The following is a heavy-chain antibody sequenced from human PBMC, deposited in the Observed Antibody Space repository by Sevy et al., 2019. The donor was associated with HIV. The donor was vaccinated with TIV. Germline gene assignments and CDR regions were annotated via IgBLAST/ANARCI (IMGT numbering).Heavy chain of an antibody. CDR2: ISGSGGST. D-gene: IGHD2-15*01. J-gene: IGHJ6*02. CDR1: GFTFSTYA. V-gene: IGHV3-23*01. CDR3: AKGDRTFYGLDV. Sequence: GGSLRLSCAASGFTFSTYAMSWVRQAPGKGLEWVSAISGSGGSTYYADSVEGRFTISRDTSKNTLYLQMNSLTAEDTAVYFCAKGDRTFYGLDVWGQGTTVTVSS.